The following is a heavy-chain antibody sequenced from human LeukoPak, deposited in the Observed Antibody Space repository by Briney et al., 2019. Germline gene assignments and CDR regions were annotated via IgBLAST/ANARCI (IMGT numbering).Heavy chain of an antibody. CDR3: ASQRFRYYDSSGYYYWFDP. CDR1: DDSISSSSYY. J-gene: IGHJ5*02. V-gene: IGHV4-39*01. CDR2: VYYSGNT. Sequence: PSETLSLTCTVSDDSISSSSYYWGWIRPPPGKGLEWIVSVYYSGNTYSNPSLKSRVTITVDTSKKQFSLRLSSVTAADTAVYYCASQRFRYYDSSGYYYWFDPWGQGTLVTVSS. D-gene: IGHD3-22*01.